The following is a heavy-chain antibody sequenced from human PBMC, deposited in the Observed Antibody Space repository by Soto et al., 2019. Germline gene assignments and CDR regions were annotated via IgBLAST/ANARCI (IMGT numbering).Heavy chain of an antibody. Sequence: GASVKVSCKASGGTFSSYAISWVRQAPGQGLEWMGGIIPIFVTANYARKFQGRVTITADESTSTAYMELSSLRSEDTAVYYCARGLVIISNYYYYGMDVWGQGTTVTVSS. D-gene: IGHD3-9*01. CDR1: GGTFSSYA. J-gene: IGHJ6*02. CDR3: ARGLVIISNYYYYGMDV. CDR2: IIPIFVTA. V-gene: IGHV1-69*13.